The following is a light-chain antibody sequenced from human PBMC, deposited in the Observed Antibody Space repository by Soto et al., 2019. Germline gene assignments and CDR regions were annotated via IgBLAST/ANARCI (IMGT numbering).Light chain of an antibody. CDR2: DAS. CDR3: QHPRWT. V-gene: IGKV1-5*01. CDR1: QSINRW. J-gene: IGKJ1*01. Sequence: DIQLTQSPSTLSASIGDRVTITCRASQSINRWLAWYQQKPGKAPKLLIYDASSLESGVTSRFSGSGSGTDFTLTNSSLQPDDFATYYCQHPRWTFGQGTKVEIK.